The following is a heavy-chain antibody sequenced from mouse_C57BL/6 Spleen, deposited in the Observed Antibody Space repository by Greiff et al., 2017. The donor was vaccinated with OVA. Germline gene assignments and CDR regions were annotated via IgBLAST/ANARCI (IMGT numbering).Heavy chain of an antibody. D-gene: IGHD1-1*02. CDR2: IDPSDSET. V-gene: IGHV1-52*01. Sequence: QVQLQQPGAELVRPGSSVKLSCKASGYTFTSYWMHWVKQRPIQGLEWIGNIDPSDSETHYNQKFKDKATLTVDKSSSTAYMQLSSLTSEDSAVYYCAREGPYGGPSEVYFDYWGQGTTLTVSS. CDR3: AREGPYGGPSEVYFDY. J-gene: IGHJ2*01. CDR1: GYTFTSYW.